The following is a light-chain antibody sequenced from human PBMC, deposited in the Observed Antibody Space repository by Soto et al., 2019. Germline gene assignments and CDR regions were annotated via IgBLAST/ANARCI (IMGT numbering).Light chain of an antibody. V-gene: IGKV3-15*01. CDR3: QQYNDWPTWT. J-gene: IGKJ1*01. Sequence: EIVMTQSPATLSVSPGERATLSCRASQSISSNLAWYQQKPGQAPRLLISAASTRATGVPARFSGSGSGTEFTHTISSLKSEDCAAYYCQQYNDWPTWTLGQGTKVEIK. CDR1: QSISSN. CDR2: AAS.